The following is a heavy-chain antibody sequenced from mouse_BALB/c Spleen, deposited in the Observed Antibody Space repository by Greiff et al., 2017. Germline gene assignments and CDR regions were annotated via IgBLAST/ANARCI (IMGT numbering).Heavy chain of an antibody. V-gene: IGHV3-2*02. CDR1: GYSITSDYA. CDR2: ISYSGST. D-gene: IGHD1-1*01. J-gene: IGHJ4*01. Sequence: EVKLMESGPGLVKPSQSLSLTCTVTGYSITSDYAWNWIRQFPGNKLEWMGYISYSGSTSYNPSLKSRISITRDTSKNQFFLQLNSVTTEDTATYYCARSSGTTVVADYYAMDYWGQGTSVTVSS. CDR3: ARSSGTTVVADYYAMDY.